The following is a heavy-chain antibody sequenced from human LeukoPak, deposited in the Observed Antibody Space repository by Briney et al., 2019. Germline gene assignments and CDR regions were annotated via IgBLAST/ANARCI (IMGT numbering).Heavy chain of an antibody. D-gene: IGHD2-15*01. V-gene: IGHV4-28*01. J-gene: IGHJ5*01. CDR2: IYYSGST. CDR1: AYSISSSNW. CDR3: VKKVDGVAWFDS. Sequence: SETLSLTCAVSAYSISSSNWWAWIRQPPGKGLEWIGYIYYSGSTYYNPSLKSRVTMSVDTSKNQFSLKLSSVTAVDTAVYYCVKKVDGVAWFDSWGQGTLVTVSS.